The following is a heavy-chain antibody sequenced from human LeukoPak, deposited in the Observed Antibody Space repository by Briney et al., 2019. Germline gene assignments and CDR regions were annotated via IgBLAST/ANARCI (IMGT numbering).Heavy chain of an antibody. CDR2: MNPNSGNT. J-gene: IGHJ4*02. D-gene: IGHD5-18*01. CDR1: GYTFTSYD. V-gene: IGHV1-8*03. CDR3: ARGLGGGNSYSYFVDDY. Sequence: ASVKVSCKASGYTFTSYDINWVRQATGQGLEWMGWMNPNSGNTGYAQKFQGRVTITRNTSISTAYMELSSLRSEDTAVYYCARGLGGGNSYSYFVDDYWGQGTLVTVSS.